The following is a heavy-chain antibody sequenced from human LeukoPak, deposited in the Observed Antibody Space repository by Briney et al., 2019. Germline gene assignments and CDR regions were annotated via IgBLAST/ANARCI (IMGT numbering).Heavy chain of an antibody. CDR1: GFTFSSYE. CDR2: ISSSGSTI. D-gene: IGHD3-10*01. J-gene: IGHJ4*02. Sequence: GGSLRLSCAASGFTFSSYEMNWVRQAPGKGLEWVSYISSSGSTIYYADSVKGRFTISRDNAKNSLYLQMNSLRVEDTAVYYCAKVAKYYYGSETYYFFEHWGQGTPVTASP. V-gene: IGHV3-48*03. CDR3: AKVAKYYYGSETYYFFEH.